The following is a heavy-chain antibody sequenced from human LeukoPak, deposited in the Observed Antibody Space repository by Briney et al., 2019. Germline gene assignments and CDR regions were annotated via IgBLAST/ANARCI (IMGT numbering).Heavy chain of an antibody. J-gene: IGHJ4*02. CDR3: AKPEVRYFDWLLYFDQ. D-gene: IGHD3-9*01. Sequence: PGGSLRLSCGASGFTFSTYAMTWVRQAPGKGLEWVSSISGSGGNTYYADSVKGRFTISRDNSKNTLYLQMNSLRAEDTAVYYCAKPEVRYFDWLLYFDQWGQGTLVTVSS. CDR1: GFTFSTYA. V-gene: IGHV3-23*01. CDR2: ISGSGGNT.